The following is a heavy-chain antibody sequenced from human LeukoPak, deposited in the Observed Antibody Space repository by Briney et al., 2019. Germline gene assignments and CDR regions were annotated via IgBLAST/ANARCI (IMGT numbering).Heavy chain of an antibody. CDR3: ARHQPAAAYYYYGMDV. Sequence: SETLSLTCTVSGGSISSYYWSWIRQPPGKGLEWIGYIYYSGSTNYNPSLKSRVTISVDTSKNQFSLKLSSVTAADTAVYYCARHQPAAAYYYYGMDVWGQGTTVTVSS. V-gene: IGHV4-59*08. D-gene: IGHD2-2*01. CDR1: GGSISSYY. J-gene: IGHJ6*02. CDR2: IYYSGST.